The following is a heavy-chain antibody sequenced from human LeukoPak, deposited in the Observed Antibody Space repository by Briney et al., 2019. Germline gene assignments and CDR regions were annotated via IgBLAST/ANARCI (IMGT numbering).Heavy chain of an antibody. Sequence: GWSLRLSCAASGFTVRSNYMSWVRQAPGKGLEWVSVIYSGGSTYYADSVKGRFTISRDNSKNTLYLQMNSLRAEDTAVYYCAREYCSSTSCYGMDVWGQGTTVTVSS. CDR1: GFTVRSNY. CDR3: AREYCSSTSCYGMDV. D-gene: IGHD2-2*01. V-gene: IGHV3-53*01. CDR2: IYSGGST. J-gene: IGHJ6*02.